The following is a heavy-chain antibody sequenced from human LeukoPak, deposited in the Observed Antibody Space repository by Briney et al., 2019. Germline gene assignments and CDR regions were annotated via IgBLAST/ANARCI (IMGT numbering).Heavy chain of an antibody. D-gene: IGHD7-27*01. CDR2: IYTSGSA. CDR1: GGSISSGSYY. CDR3: ARDFHLGLDY. V-gene: IGHV4-61*02. J-gene: IGHJ4*02. Sequence: SETLSLTCTVSGGSISSGSYYWGWIRQPAGKGLEWIGRIYTSGSANYNPSLKSRVTISVDTSKNQFSLKLSSVTAADTAVYYCARDFHLGLDYWGQGTLVTVSS.